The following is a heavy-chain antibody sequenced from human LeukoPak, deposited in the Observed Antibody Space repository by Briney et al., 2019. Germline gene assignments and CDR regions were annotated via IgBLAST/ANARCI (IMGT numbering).Heavy chain of an antibody. J-gene: IGHJ4*02. Sequence: AASVKVSCKASGYTFTSYDINWVRQATGQGLEWMGWMNPNSGNTGYAQKFQGRVTMTRNTSISTAYKELSSLRSEDTAVYYCARVHYDFWSGYFSNYWGQGTLVTLSS. CDR2: MNPNSGNT. CDR3: ARVHYDFWSGYFSNY. V-gene: IGHV1-8*01. CDR1: GYTFTSYD. D-gene: IGHD3-3*01.